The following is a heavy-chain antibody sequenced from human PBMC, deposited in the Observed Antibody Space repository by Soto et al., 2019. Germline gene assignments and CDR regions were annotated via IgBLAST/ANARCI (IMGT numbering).Heavy chain of an antibody. D-gene: IGHD2-21*01. CDR3: ARDRAWIANEYYFDY. CDR1: GGSFSGYY. CDR2: IYHSGST. V-gene: IGHV4-34*09. Sequence: PSETMSLTCAVDGGSFSGYYWSWIRKPPGKGLEWIGYIYHSGSTNYNPSLKSRVTISVDTSKNQFSLKLSSVTAADTAVYYCARDRAWIANEYYFDYWGQGTLVTVSS. J-gene: IGHJ4*02.